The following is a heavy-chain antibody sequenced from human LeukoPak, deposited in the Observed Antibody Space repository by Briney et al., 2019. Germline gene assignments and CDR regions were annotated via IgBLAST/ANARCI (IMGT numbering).Heavy chain of an antibody. CDR1: GFTFSSYS. CDR2: ISSSSSTI. V-gene: IGHV3-48*01. D-gene: IGHD2-2*01. J-gene: IGHJ4*02. Sequence: GGSLRLSCAASGFTFSSYSMNWVRQAPGKGLEWVSYISSSSSTIYYADSVKGRFTISRDNSKNTLYLQMNSLRAEDTAVYYCTFEGIPADASHRDYWGQGTLVTVSS. CDR3: TFEGIPADASHRDY.